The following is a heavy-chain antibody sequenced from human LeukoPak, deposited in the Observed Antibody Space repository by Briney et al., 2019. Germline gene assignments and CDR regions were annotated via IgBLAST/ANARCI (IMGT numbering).Heavy chain of an antibody. Sequence: SVKVSCKASGITFTSSAVQWVRQARGQRLEWIGWIVVGSGNTNYAQKFQERVTITRDTSTSTAYMELSSLRSEDTAVYYCAADPYYYDSSGYQMGGDYWGQGTLVTVSS. CDR3: AADPYYYDSSGYQMGGDY. D-gene: IGHD3-22*01. CDR2: IVVGSGNT. V-gene: IGHV1-58*01. CDR1: GITFTSSA. J-gene: IGHJ4*02.